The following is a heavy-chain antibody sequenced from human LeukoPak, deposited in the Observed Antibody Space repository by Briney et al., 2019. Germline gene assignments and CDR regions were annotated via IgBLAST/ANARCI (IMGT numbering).Heavy chain of an antibody. V-gene: IGHV5-51*01. CDR1: GYIFTNYW. CDR2: IYPGDSDT. Sequence: GESLKISCKGSGYIFTNYWIAWVRQLPGKGLEWMGIIYPGDSDTTYSPSFQGQVTISADKSISTAYLQWSSLKASDTAMYYCARRGYSYGRYYMDVWGTGTTVTVPS. CDR3: ARRGYSYGRYYMDV. J-gene: IGHJ6*03. D-gene: IGHD5-18*01.